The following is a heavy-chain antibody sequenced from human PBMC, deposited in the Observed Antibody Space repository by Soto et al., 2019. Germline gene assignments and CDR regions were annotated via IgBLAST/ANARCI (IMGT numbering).Heavy chain of an antibody. Sequence: EVQLVESGGGLVQPGGSLRLSCAASGVTFSSYWMHWVRQAPGKGLVWVSRINSDGSSTSYADTVKDRFTISRDNAKNTLYLQMNRLRAEDTAVYYCARDLWNNWNEGDYWGQGTLVTVSS. CDR1: GVTFSSYW. V-gene: IGHV3-74*01. D-gene: IGHD1-1*01. CDR3: ARDLWNNWNEGDY. CDR2: INSDGSST. J-gene: IGHJ4*02.